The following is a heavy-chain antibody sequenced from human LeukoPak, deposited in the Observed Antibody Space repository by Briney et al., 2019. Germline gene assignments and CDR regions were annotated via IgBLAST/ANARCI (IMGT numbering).Heavy chain of an antibody. Sequence: SVSVLRKASGGTFNSYAMSWVRQAPGQGLEWMGRIIPILGIANYAQKFQGRVTITADKSTSTAYMELSSLRSEDTAVYYCARAPVSWGGSLGTGFDLWGQGTLVTVSS. J-gene: IGHJ5*02. CDR2: IIPILGIA. CDR3: ARAPVSWGGSLGTGFDL. V-gene: IGHV1-69*04. D-gene: IGHD1-26*01. CDR1: GGTFNSYA.